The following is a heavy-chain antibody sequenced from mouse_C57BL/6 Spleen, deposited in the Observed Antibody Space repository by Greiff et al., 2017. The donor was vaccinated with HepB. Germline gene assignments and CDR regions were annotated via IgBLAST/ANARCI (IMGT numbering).Heavy chain of an antibody. D-gene: IGHD2-4*01. Sequence: EVQLQQSGPELVKPGASVKISCKASGYTFTDYYMNWVKQSHGKSLEWIGDINPNNGGTSYNQKFKGKATLTVDKSSSTAYMELRSLTSEDSAVYYCARIVADYDWFAYWGQGTLVTVSA. CDR1: GYTFTDYY. V-gene: IGHV1-26*01. CDR2: INPNNGGT. J-gene: IGHJ3*01. CDR3: ARIVADYDWFAY.